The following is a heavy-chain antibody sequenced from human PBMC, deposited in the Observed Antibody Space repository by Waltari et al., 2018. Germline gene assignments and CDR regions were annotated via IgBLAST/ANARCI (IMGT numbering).Heavy chain of an antibody. V-gene: IGHV4-61*09. CDR1: GGSISSGSYY. D-gene: IGHD5-12*01. CDR2: IYTSGST. CDR3: ATGGHSGYDSTTFDY. Sequence: QVQLQESGPGLVKPSKTLSLTCTVSGGSISSGSYYWSWIRQPAGKGLEWIGYIYTSGSTNYNPSLKSRVTISVDTSKNQFSLKLSSVTAADTAVYYCATGGHSGYDSTTFDYWGQGTLVTVSS. J-gene: IGHJ4*02.